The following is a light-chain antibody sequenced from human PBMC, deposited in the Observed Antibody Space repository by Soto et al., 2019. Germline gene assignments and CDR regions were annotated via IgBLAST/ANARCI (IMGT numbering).Light chain of an antibody. CDR2: AAS. CDR3: QKYNIPRT. V-gene: IGKV1-27*01. Sequence: DIQMTQSPSSLSASVGDRVTITCRASQGISNYLAWYQQKPGKVPKLLIYAASTFQSGVPSRFSGSGSGTDFTLTISSLQPEDVATYYCQKYNIPRTFGQGTKVEIK. J-gene: IGKJ1*01. CDR1: QGISNY.